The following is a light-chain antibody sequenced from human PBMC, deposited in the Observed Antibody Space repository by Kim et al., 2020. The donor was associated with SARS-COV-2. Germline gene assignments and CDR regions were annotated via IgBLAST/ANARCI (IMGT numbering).Light chain of an antibody. CDR1: QSVSSNY. CDR2: GAS. CDR3: QQYGTSPLT. V-gene: IGKV3-20*01. Sequence: SPGERATLSCRASQSVSSNYLAWYQQKPGQAPMLLIYGASSRAAGIPDRFSGSGSGTDFTLTISRLEPEDFAEYYCQQYGTSPLTFGGGTKVDIK. J-gene: IGKJ4*01.